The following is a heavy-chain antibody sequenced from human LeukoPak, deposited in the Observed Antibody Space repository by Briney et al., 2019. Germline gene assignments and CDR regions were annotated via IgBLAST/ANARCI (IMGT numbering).Heavy chain of an antibody. CDR3: ARGAAAMVALYAFDI. D-gene: IGHD5-18*01. V-gene: IGHV4-38-2*02. J-gene: IGHJ3*02. CDR2: IYHSGST. CDR1: GHSISSGYY. Sequence: SETLSLTCTVSGHSISSGYYWGWIRQPPGKGLEWIGSIYHSGSTYYNPSLKSRVTISVDTSKNQFSLKLSSVTAADTAVYYCARGAAAMVALYAFDIWGQGTMVTVSS.